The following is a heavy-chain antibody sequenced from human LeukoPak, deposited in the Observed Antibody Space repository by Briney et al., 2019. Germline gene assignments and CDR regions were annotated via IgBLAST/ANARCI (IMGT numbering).Heavy chain of an antibody. V-gene: IGHV1-18*01. CDR1: GYAVTVHG. J-gene: IGHJ3*02. CDR3: ARDNPGATFLDGFDI. Sequence: ASVNVSCKSSGYAVTVHGISWLRQAPGHGLECMGWISPYNVQTKFARKFQVRGTLTIDTYRSIVYMEVKSLTSYDTAVYYCARDNPGATFLDGFDIWGQGTMVTVAS. D-gene: IGHD1-1*01. CDR2: ISPYNVQT.